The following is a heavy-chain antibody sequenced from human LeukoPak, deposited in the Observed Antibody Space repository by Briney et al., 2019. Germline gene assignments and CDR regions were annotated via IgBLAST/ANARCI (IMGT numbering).Heavy chain of an antibody. CDR2: INPSGGST. CDR3: ARYSSGWYDAFDI. CDR1: GYTFTSYY. Sequence: ASVKVSCKASGYTFTSYYMHWVRQAPGQGLEWMGMINPSGGSTSYAQKLQGRVTMTTDTSTSTAYMELRSLRSDDTAVYYCARYSSGWYDAFDIWGQGTMVTVSS. D-gene: IGHD6-19*01. V-gene: IGHV1-46*01. J-gene: IGHJ3*02.